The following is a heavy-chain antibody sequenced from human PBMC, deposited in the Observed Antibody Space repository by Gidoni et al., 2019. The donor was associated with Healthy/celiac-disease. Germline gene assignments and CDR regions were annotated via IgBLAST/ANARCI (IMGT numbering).Heavy chain of an antibody. CDR1: GFTFSSYW. J-gene: IGHJ6*02. CDR2: IKQDGSEK. V-gene: IGHV3-7*01. Sequence: EVQLVESGGGLVQPGGALRLSCAASGFTFSSYWMSWVRQAPGKGLEWVANIKQDGSEKYYVDSVKGRFTISRDNAKNSLYLQMNSLRAEDTAVYYCARDLPGYCSGGSCYYYYYGMDVWGQGTTVTVSS. D-gene: IGHD2-15*01. CDR3: ARDLPGYCSGGSCYYYYYGMDV.